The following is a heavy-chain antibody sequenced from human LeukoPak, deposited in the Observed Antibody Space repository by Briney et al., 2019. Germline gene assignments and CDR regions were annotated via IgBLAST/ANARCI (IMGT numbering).Heavy chain of an antibody. Sequence: PSETLSLTCAVYGGSFSGYYWSWIRQPPGQGLVWIGSIYTSGTTNYNPSLKSRVTISVDTSKNQFSLKLSSVTAADTAVYYCARHHYNTFDSWGQGTLVTVSS. V-gene: IGHV4-4*09. CDR3: ARHHYNTFDS. J-gene: IGHJ4*02. CDR1: GGSFSGYY. D-gene: IGHD5-24*01. CDR2: IYTSGTT.